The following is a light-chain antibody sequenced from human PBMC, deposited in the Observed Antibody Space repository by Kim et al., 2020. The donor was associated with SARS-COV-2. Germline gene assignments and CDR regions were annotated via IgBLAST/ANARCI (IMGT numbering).Light chain of an antibody. V-gene: IGLV3-19*01. CDR1: SLRRYY. CDR3: NPRDSNDNVV. J-gene: IGLJ2*01. CDR2: GKN. Sequence: VGLGQTVRITCQGDSLRRYYATWYQQKPGQAPIVVIYGKNNRPSGSPDRFSGSSSGNTASLTITGTQAGDEADYYCNPRDSNDNVVFGGGTQLTVL.